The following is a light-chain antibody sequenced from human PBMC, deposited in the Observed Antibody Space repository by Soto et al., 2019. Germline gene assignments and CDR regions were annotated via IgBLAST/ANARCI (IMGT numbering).Light chain of an antibody. CDR3: QQYGGSPFT. CDR1: QSVSNN. Sequence: EIVLTQSPGTLSLSPGERATLSCRASQSVSNNLAWIQQKPGQTPRLLMYGASSRATGIPDRFSGSGSGTRFTLTISRREPEDFAVYYCQQYGGSPFTFGPWTKVEI. CDR2: GAS. J-gene: IGKJ3*01. V-gene: IGKV3-20*01.